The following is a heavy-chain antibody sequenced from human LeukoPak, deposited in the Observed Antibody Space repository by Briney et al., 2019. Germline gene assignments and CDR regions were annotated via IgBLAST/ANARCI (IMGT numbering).Heavy chain of an antibody. CDR1: GFTFSKNA. V-gene: IGHV3-23*01. CDR2: ITGTIATGDPP. Sequence: GGSLRLSCAASGFTFSKNAMSWVRQAPGKGLECVSAITGTIATGDPPYYADSVKGRFTISRDNSKNTVYLQMNNMRVDDTAVYYCARVAGWHWFDPWGQGTLVTVSS. J-gene: IGHJ5*02. CDR3: ARVAGWHWFDP. D-gene: IGHD6-19*01.